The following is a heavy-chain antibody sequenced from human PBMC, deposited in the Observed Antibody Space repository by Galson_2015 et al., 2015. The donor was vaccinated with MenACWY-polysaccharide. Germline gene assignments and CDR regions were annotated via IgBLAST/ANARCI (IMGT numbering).Heavy chain of an antibody. V-gene: IGHV1-69*04. J-gene: IGHJ4*02. CDR1: GGTFDDHG. D-gene: IGHD2-15*01. CDR3: TRADCSGRTCYFAY. Sequence: SVKVSCKASGGTFDDHGITWLRQAPGQGLEWVGRIIPLLDKPNYAQKIQDGVTITADKSTSTVYMELSTLKSEDTAVYYCTRADCSGRTCYFAYWGQGTLVTASS. CDR2: IIPLLDKP.